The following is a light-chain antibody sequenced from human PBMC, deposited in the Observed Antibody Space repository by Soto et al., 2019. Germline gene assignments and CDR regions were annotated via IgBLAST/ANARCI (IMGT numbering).Light chain of an antibody. CDR1: QSVSSSY. CDR2: GAS. Sequence: EIVLTQSPGTLSLSPGERATLSCRASQSVSSSYLAWYQQKPGQAPRLLIYGASSRATGIPDRFSGSGSGTDFTLTISRLEPEDFAVYYCPPYGSSPRTFGQGTNVDIK. V-gene: IGKV3-20*01. CDR3: PPYGSSPRT. J-gene: IGKJ1*01.